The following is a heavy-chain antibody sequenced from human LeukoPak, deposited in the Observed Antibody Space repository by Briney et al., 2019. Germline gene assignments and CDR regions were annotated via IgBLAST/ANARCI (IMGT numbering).Heavy chain of an antibody. D-gene: IGHD3-3*01. CDR3: ARHLWSGYEYGMDV. CDR1: GDSISNSVYY. CDR2: IYYSGST. Sequence: SETLSLTCIVSGDSISNSVYYWGWIRQPPGKGLEWIGSIYYSGSTYYNPSLKSRVTISVDTSKKEFSLKLSSVTAADTAVYYCARHLWSGYEYGMDVWGQGTTVTVSS. J-gene: IGHJ6*02. V-gene: IGHV4-39*01.